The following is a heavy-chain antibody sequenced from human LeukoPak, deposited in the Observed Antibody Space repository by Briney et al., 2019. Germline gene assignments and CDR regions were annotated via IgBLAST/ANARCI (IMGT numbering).Heavy chain of an antibody. Sequence: GGSLRLSCAASGFNFNNFAMSWVRQAPGKGPEWLSSMTGPADTTYYAESVKGRFTISRDYSRSMVYLQMNSLRVEATAIYYCAKGAEIDHWGQGTLVTVSS. CDR1: GFNFNNFA. J-gene: IGHJ4*02. V-gene: IGHV3-23*01. CDR2: MTGPADTT. CDR3: AKGAEIDH.